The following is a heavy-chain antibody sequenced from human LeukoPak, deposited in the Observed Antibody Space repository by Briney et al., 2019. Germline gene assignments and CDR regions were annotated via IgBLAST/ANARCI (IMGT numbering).Heavy chain of an antibody. D-gene: IGHD3-22*01. CDR2: IYYSGST. V-gene: IGHV4-59*08. J-gene: IGHJ1*01. CDR1: GGSISSYY. CDR3: ARAVDSSGFSSFQY. Sequence: PSETLSLTCTVSGGSISSYYWSWIRQPPGKGLEWIGYIYYSGSTNYNPSLKSRVTISVDTSKNQFSLKLNSVTAADTAVYYCARAVDSSGFSSFQYWGQGTLVTVSS.